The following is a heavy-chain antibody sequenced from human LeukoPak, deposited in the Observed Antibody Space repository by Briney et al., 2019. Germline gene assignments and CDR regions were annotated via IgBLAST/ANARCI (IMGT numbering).Heavy chain of an antibody. CDR3: ARAYYDYVWGTYRLNWFDP. Sequence: SETLSLTCGVYGGSFSGYYWSWIRQPPGKGLECIGEINHSGSTNYNPSLKSRVTISVDTSKNQFSLRLSSVTAADTAVYYCARAYYDYVWGTYRLNWFDPWGQGTLVTVSS. D-gene: IGHD3-16*02. J-gene: IGHJ5*02. V-gene: IGHV4-34*01. CDR1: GGSFSGYY. CDR2: INHSGST.